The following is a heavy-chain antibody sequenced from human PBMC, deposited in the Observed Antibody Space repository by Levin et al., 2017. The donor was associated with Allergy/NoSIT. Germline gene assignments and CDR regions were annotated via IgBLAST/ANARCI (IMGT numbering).Heavy chain of an antibody. J-gene: IGHJ3*02. CDR3: ARYGVYGQGTFDI. D-gene: IGHD4-17*01. Sequence: SQTLSLTCTVSGDSVCSHYWNWIRPPPGKGLEWIGYVSNSGNTNFNPSLPSRVTMSVDTSKNQFSLKLSSVTAADTAVYYCARYGVYGQGTFDIWGQGTMVTVSS. CDR1: GDSVCSHY. V-gene: IGHV4-59*02. CDR2: VSNSGNT.